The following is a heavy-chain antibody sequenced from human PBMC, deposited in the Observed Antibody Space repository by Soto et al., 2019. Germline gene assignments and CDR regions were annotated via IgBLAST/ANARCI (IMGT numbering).Heavy chain of an antibody. CDR3: ARWGLLETIYPGNQSPLNWFDP. D-gene: IGHD3-3*01. Sequence: SYTLALTCTVSGDSISIGVYSWSWIRQNPGKGLERIGYIYYSGSTYYNPSLKSRVTISVDTSKNQFSLKLSSVTAADTAVYYCARWGLLETIYPGNQSPLNWFDPWGQGTLVTVSS. CDR2: IYYSGST. J-gene: IGHJ5*02. CDR1: GDSISIGVYS. V-gene: IGHV4-31*03.